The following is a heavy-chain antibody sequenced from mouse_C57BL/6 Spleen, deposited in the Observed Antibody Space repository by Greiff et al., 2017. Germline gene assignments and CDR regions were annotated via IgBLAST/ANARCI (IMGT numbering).Heavy chain of an antibody. D-gene: IGHD2-12*01. CDR3: ARFGYRGY. V-gene: IGHV1-22*01. CDR1: GYTFPDYN. J-gene: IGHJ2*01. Sequence: VQLQQSGPELVKPGASVKMSCKASGYTFPDYNMHWVKQSHGKSLEWIGYINTNNGGTSYNQKFKGKATLTLNKSSSTAYMELSSLTSEDSAVDYCARFGYRGYWGQGTTLTVSS. CDR2: INTNNGGT.